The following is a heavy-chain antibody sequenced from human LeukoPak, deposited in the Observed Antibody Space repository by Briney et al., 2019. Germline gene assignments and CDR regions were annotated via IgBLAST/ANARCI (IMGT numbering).Heavy chain of an antibody. CDR3: ARESAVAGSDYFDY. D-gene: IGHD6-19*01. CDR1: GGSISNYY. CDR2: IYYSGST. Sequence: PSETLSLTCTVSGGSISNYYWSWIRQPPGKGLEWIGYIYYSGSTNYNPSLKSRVTISVDTSKNQFSLKLSSVTAADTAVYYCARESAVAGSDYFDYWGQGTLVTVSS. J-gene: IGHJ4*02. V-gene: IGHV4-59*01.